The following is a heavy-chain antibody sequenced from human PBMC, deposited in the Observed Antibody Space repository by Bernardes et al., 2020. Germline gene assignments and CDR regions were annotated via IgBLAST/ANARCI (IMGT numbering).Heavy chain of an antibody. CDR2: IYWNDDK. Sequence: SGPTLVKPTQTLTLTCTFSGFSLSASGVGVSWIRQPPGEAPEWLAVIYWNDDKRYGPSLKSRLTITKDTSKNQVFLTMTNMDPVDTGTYYCAYSTHRLDGYSDGWDQGVFDFWGQGSLVTVSS. V-gene: IGHV2-5*01. CDR1: GFSLSASGVG. CDR3: AYSTHRLDGYSDGWDQGVFDF. J-gene: IGHJ4*02. D-gene: IGHD5-12*01.